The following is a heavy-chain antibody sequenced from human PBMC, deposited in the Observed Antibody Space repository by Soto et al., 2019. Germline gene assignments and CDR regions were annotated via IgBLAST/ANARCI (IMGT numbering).Heavy chain of an antibody. Sequence: QVQLVQSGAEVKKPGASVKVSCKASGYTFTGYYMHWVRQAPGQGLEWMGWINPNSGGTNYAQKFRGRVTMTSHTSPSTAYMALSRLSSDGTAVDYCAREGYDVSGSYYPFQRGDAFDIWGQGTMVTVSS. D-gene: IGHD3-10*01. V-gene: IGHV1-2*02. CDR1: GYTFTGYY. J-gene: IGHJ3*02. CDR2: INPNSGGT. CDR3: AREGYDVSGSYYPFQRGDAFDI.